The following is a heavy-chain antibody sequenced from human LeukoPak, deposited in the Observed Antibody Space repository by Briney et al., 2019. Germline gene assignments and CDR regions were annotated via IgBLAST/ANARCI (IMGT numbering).Heavy chain of an antibody. CDR3: ASSWYYFDY. CDR1: GFTFSSYT. D-gene: IGHD6-13*01. V-gene: IGHV3-23*01. CDR2: ISGSGGGT. Sequence: GGSLRLSCAASGFTFSSYTMSWVRQAPGKGLEWVSGISGSGGGTYYADSVKGRFTISRDNFKNTLYLQMNSLRAEDTAVYYCASSWYYFDYWGQGTLVTVSS. J-gene: IGHJ4*02.